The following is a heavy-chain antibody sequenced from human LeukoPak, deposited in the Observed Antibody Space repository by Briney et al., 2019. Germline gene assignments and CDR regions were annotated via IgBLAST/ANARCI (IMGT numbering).Heavy chain of an antibody. J-gene: IGHJ3*02. CDR1: GYTFTNSY. Sequence: GASVTVSCKASGYTFTNSYIHWVRQAPGQVLEWMGLINPDGGNTNYAQNFQGRVTLTRDTSTSTVYMELSSLRSEDTAIYYCARIGDGYNDAYDIWGQGTVVAVPS. D-gene: IGHD5-24*01. V-gene: IGHV1-46*01. CDR3: ARIGDGYNDAYDI. CDR2: INPDGGNT.